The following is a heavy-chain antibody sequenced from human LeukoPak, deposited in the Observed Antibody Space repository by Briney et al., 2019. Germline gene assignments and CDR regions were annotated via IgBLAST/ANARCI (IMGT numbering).Heavy chain of an antibody. CDR1: GGSFSGYY. D-gene: IGHD5-12*01. CDR3: ASDIVATFDY. V-gene: IGHV4-34*01. CDR2: INHSGST. Sequence: SETLSLTCAVYGGSFSGYYWSWIRQPPGKGLEWIGEINHSGSTNYNLSLKSRVTISVGTSKNQFSLKLSSVTAADTAVYYCASDIVATFDYWGQGTLVTVSS. J-gene: IGHJ4*02.